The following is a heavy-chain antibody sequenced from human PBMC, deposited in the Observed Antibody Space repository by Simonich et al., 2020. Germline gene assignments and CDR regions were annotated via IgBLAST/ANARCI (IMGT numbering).Heavy chain of an antibody. D-gene: IGHD2-2*01. Sequence: QVQLVQSGAEVKKPGASVKVSCKASGYTFTGYYMHWVRQAPGKGLERMVWINPTSGGTNYAQKFQGRGTMTRDTSISTAYMELSRLRSDDTAVYYCARDPVVPAAIRNAFDIWGQGTMVTVSS. CDR3: ARDPVVPAAIRNAFDI. J-gene: IGHJ3*02. CDR1: GYTFTGYY. V-gene: IGHV1-2*02. CDR2: INPTSGGT.